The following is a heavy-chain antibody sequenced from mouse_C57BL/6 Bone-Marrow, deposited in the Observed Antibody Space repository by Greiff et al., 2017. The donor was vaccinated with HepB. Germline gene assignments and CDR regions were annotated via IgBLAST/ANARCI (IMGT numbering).Heavy chain of an antibody. CDR3: ARAPLLLRSSYAMDY. V-gene: IGHV1-81*01. J-gene: IGHJ4*01. D-gene: IGHD1-1*01. CDR1: GYTFTSYG. Sequence: QVQLQQSGAELARPGASVKLSCKASGYTFTSYGISWVKQSTGQGLEWIGEIYPRSGNTYYNEKFKGKATLTADKSSSTAYMELRSLTSEDSAVYFCARAPLLLRSSYAMDYWGQGTSVTVSS. CDR2: IYPRSGNT.